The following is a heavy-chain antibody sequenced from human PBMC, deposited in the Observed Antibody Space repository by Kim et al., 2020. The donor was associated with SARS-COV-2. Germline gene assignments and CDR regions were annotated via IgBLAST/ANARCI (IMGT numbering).Heavy chain of an antibody. CDR2: INHSGST. V-gene: IGHV4-34*01. D-gene: IGHD3-10*01. Sequence: SETLSLTCAVYGGSFSGYYWSWIRQPPGKGLEWIGEINHSGSTNYNPSLKSRVTISVDTSKNQFSLKLSSVTAADTAVYYCARGGSDYYGSGSFRLDPQLAYWGRGTLVTVSS. CDR1: GGSFSGYY. J-gene: IGHJ4*02. CDR3: ARGGSDYYGSGSFRLDPQLAY.